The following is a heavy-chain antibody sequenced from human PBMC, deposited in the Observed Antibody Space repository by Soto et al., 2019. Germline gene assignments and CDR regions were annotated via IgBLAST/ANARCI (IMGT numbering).Heavy chain of an antibody. J-gene: IGHJ4*02. V-gene: IGHV2-70*11. Sequence: SGPTLVNPTQTLTLTCTFSGFSLSTSGMCVSWIRQPPGKALEWLARIDWDDDKYYSTSLKTRLTISKDTSKNQVVLTMTNMDPVDTATYYWARFSVSYSLFDYGGQGTLVTVSS. D-gene: IGHD1-26*01. CDR2: IDWDDDK. CDR1: GFSLSTSGMC. CDR3: ARFSVSYSLFDY.